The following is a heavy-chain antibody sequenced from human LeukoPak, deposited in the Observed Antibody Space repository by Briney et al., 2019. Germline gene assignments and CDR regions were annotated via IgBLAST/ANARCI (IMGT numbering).Heavy chain of an antibody. D-gene: IGHD6-19*01. CDR3: ARDRIAVPATLGEGVTMDV. V-gene: IGHV3-43D*03. J-gene: IGHJ6*04. CDR2: ISWDGSIT. CDR1: GFTFDDHG. Sequence: GGSLTLSCAAYGFTFDDHGMHWVRQAPGKGLEWVSLISWDGSITYHADSVRGRFTIFRDNSKTSLYLHMNSLRAEDTALYYCARDRIAVPATLGEGVTMDVWGKGTTVTVSS.